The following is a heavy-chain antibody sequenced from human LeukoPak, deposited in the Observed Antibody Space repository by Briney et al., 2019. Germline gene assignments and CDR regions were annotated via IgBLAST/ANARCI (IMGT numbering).Heavy chain of an antibody. CDR3: AREGSSVPYFDY. CDR2: ISAYNGNT. D-gene: IGHD3-10*01. V-gene: IGHV1-18*01. CDR1: GYTFTSYG. Sequence: GASVKVSCKASGYTFTSYGISWVRQAPGQGLEWMGWISAYNGNTNYAQKFQGRVTMTRDTSISTAYMELSRLRSDDTAVYYCAREGSSVPYFDYWGQGTLVTVSS. J-gene: IGHJ4*02.